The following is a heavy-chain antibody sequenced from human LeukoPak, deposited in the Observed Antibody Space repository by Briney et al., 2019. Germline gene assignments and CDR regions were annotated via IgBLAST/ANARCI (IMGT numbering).Heavy chain of an antibody. J-gene: IGHJ3*02. CDR1: GFTFSSYA. CDR2: ISSNGVST. V-gene: IGHV3-64*01. Sequence: PGGSLRLSCAASGFTFSSYAMHWGRQAPGKGLEYVSAISSNGVSTYYANSVKGRFTISRDNAKNSLYLQMNSLRAEDTAVYYCATIYCRRTSCWQGRDAFDMWGQGTMVTVSS. CDR3: ATIYCRRTSCWQGRDAFDM. D-gene: IGHD2-2*01.